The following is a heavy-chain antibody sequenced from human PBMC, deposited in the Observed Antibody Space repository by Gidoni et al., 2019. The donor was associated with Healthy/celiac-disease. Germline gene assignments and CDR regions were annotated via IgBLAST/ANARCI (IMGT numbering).Heavy chain of an antibody. CDR3: ATGGHYYDSSGYYRGYFDY. J-gene: IGHJ4*02. CDR1: GFTFSSYA. Sequence: QVPLVESGGGVVQPGRSLRLSCAASGFTFSSYAMHWVRQAPGKGLEWVAVISDDGSNKYYADSVKGRFTSSRDNSKNTLYLQMNSLRAEDTAVYYCATGGHYYDSSGYYRGYFDYWGQGTLVTVSS. CDR2: ISDDGSNK. D-gene: IGHD3-22*01. V-gene: IGHV3-30-3*01.